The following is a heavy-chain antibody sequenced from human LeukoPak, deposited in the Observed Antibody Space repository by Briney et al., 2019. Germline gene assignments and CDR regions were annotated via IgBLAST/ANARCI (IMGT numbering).Heavy chain of an antibody. Sequence: ASVKVSCKASGYTFTGYYMHWVRQAPGQGLEWMGWINPNSGGTNYAQKFQGRVTMTRDTSISTAYMELGRLRSGDTAVYYCARVPTAIGWFDPWGQGTLVIVSS. CDR3: ARVPTAIGWFDP. CDR2: INPNSGGT. J-gene: IGHJ5*02. D-gene: IGHD2-2*01. CDR1: GYTFTGYY. V-gene: IGHV1-2*02.